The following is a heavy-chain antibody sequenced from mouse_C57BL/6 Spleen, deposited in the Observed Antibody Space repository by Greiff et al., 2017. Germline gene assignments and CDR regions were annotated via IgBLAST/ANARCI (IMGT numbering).Heavy chain of an antibody. CDR2: INYDGSIT. J-gene: IGHJ1*03. CDR3: ARDGGGYFDV. CDR1: GFTFSDYY. V-gene: IGHV5-16*01. Sequence: EVKLVESEGGLVQPGSSMKLSCTASGFTFSDYYMAWVRQVPEKGLEWVANINYDGSITYYLDSLKSRFIISRDNAKNILYLQMSSLKSEDTATYYCARDGGGYFDVWGTGTTVTVSS.